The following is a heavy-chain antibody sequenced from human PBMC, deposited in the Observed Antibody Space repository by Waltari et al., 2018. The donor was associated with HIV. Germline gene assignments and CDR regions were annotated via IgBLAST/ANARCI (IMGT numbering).Heavy chain of an antibody. J-gene: IGHJ4*02. Sequence: QVQLVQSGAEVKKPGSSVKVSCKASGGTFSSYAISWVRQAPGQGLEWMGGIIPIVGTANYAQKFQGRVTSAADESTSTAYMELSSLRSEDTAVYYCASHSSGSRYVDYWGQGTLVTVSS. CDR1: GGTFSSYA. CDR2: IIPIVGTA. V-gene: IGHV1-69*01. CDR3: ASHSSGSRYVDY. D-gene: IGHD3-22*01.